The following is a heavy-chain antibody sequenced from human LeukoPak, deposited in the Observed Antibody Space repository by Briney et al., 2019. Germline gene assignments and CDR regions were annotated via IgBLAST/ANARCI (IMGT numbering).Heavy chain of an antibody. V-gene: IGHV1-18*01. CDR3: ARGGRRRWLQLELYFDY. D-gene: IGHD5-24*01. CDR1: GYTFTSYG. Sequence: GASVKVSCKASGYTFTSYGISWVRQAPGQGLEWMGWISAYNGNTNYAQKFQGRVTMTRNTSISTAYMELSSLRSEDTAVYYCARGGRRRWLQLELYFDYWGQGTLVTVSS. J-gene: IGHJ4*02. CDR2: ISAYNGNT.